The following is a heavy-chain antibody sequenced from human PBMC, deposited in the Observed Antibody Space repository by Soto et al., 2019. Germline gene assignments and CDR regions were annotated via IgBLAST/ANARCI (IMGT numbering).Heavy chain of an antibody. V-gene: IGHV1-3*01. CDR2: VNPANGYT. D-gene: IGHD1-20*01. Sequence: QVPLVQSGAGVKKPGASVTVSCKASGYIFSSYAMHWVRQAPGQRLEWMGWVNPANGYTKYSQTFQGRVTITWDTSASTAYMDLSSLRSGDTAVYYCARIITGTVGVDYWGQGTLVTVSS. J-gene: IGHJ4*02. CDR3: ARIITGTVGVDY. CDR1: GYIFSSYA.